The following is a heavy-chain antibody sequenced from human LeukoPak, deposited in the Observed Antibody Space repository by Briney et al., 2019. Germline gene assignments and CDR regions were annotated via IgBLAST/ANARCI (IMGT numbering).Heavy chain of an antibody. V-gene: IGHV1-2*02. CDR2: INPNSGGT. CDR3: ARDRGPPYQPLLVYFDY. Sequence: GASVKVSCKASGYTFTGYYMHWVRQAPGQGLEWMGWINPNSGGTNYAQKFQGRVTMTRDTSISTAYMELSRLGSDDTAVYYCARDRGPPYQPLLVYFDYWGQGTLVTVSS. CDR1: GYTFTGYY. D-gene: IGHD2-2*01. J-gene: IGHJ4*02.